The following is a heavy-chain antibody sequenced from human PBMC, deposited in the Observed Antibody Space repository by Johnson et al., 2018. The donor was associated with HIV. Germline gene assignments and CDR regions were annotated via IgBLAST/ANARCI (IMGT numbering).Heavy chain of an antibody. J-gene: IGHJ3*02. CDR1: GLTFSSYG. V-gene: IGHV3-30*02. CDR2: IRYDVTKK. CDR3: ATELSLLRDAFDI. Sequence: QVQLVESGGGVVQPGGSLRLSCAASGLTFSSYGMHWVRQAPGKGLEWVAFIRYDVTKKYYADSVKGRFTISRANFKNRLYLQMDSLRAEDTAVYYCATELSLLRDAFDIWGQGTMVTVSS. D-gene: IGHD3-16*02.